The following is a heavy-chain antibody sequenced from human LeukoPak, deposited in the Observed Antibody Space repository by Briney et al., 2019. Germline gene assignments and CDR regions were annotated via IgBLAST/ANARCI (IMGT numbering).Heavy chain of an antibody. J-gene: IGHJ6*02. CDR3: ARYGDIVVVLAAISLGMVV. CDR1: GYTFTSYV. Sequence: ASLRVSCMASGYTFTSYVTSRVRQAPGQGLEWMGWISAYNGNTNYAQKLQGRVTMTTDTSTSTAYMELRSLRSDDTAVYYCARYGDIVVVLAAISLGMVVWGQGTTVTASS. V-gene: IGHV1-18*01. CDR2: ISAYNGNT. D-gene: IGHD2-2*02.